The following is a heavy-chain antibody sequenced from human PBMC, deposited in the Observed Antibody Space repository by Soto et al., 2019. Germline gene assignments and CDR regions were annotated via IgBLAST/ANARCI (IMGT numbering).Heavy chain of an antibody. Sequence: EVQLVESGGGLVKPGGSLRLSCAASGFTFSNAWMNWVRQAPGKGLEWVGRIKSKTDGGTTDYAAPVKGRFTISRDDSKNTLYLQMNSLKTEVTAVYYCTTGVPGEATPAYYYYGMDVWGQGTTVTVSS. J-gene: IGHJ6*02. CDR3: TTGVPGEATPAYYYYGMDV. CDR2: IKSKTDGGTT. CDR1: GFTFSNAW. D-gene: IGHD2-15*01. V-gene: IGHV3-15*07.